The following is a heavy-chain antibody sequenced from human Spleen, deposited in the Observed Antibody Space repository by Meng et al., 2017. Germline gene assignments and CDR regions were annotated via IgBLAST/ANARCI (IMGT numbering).Heavy chain of an antibody. CDR1: GYSFTDYY. V-gene: IGHV1-2*06. J-gene: IGHJ4*02. Sequence: QVQLVKFGAEVKKPGTSLKVSCKASGYSFTDYYIHWVRQAPGQGLEWMDRINPIGGGTNYAQKFQGRVTMSRDTSISTAYMELSSLRSDDTAVYYCARDGSSSWSTDYWGQGTLVTVSS. CDR3: ARDGSSSWSTDY. CDR2: INPIGGGT. D-gene: IGHD6-13*01.